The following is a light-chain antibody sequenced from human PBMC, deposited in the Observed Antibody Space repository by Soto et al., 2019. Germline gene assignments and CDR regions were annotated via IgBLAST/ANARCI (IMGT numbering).Light chain of an antibody. CDR3: SSYAL. CDR1: SSDIGASNY. Sequence: QSALTQPASVSGSPGQSITISCTGTSSDIGASNYVSWYQQQPDKAPKLIIYDVNYRPSGISSRFSGSKSANTASLTISGLQAEDEAEYFCSSYALFGGWTKVTVL. J-gene: IGLJ3*02. CDR2: DVN. V-gene: IGLV2-14*03.